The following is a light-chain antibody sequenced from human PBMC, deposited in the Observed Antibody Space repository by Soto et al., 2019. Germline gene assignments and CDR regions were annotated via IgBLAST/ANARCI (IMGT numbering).Light chain of an antibody. CDR3: QQLRMYPST. CDR1: QDIAID. J-gene: IGKJ4*01. Sequence: IQLTQSPSSLSASVVHRVTIACRASQDIAIDLAWYQQRPGEAPKLLIYAASTLYGGVPSRFSGSGSGTDFALTITSLQAEDFATYYCQQLRMYPSTFGGGTKVDIK. CDR2: AAS. V-gene: IGKV1-9*01.